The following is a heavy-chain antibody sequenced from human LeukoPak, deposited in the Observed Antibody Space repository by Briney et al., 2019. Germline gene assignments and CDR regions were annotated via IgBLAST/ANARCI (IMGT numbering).Heavy chain of an antibody. CDR2: INHIVST. V-gene: IGHV4-34*01. D-gene: IGHD6-13*01. J-gene: IGHJ4*02. CDR3: ARVIAAAGSV. CDR1: GGSFSGYY. Sequence: PSETLSLTCAVYGGSFSGYYWSWIRQPPGKGLEWIGEINHIVSTNYNPSLKSRVTISVDTSKNQFSLKLSSVTAADTAVYYCARVIAAAGSVWGQGTLVTVSS.